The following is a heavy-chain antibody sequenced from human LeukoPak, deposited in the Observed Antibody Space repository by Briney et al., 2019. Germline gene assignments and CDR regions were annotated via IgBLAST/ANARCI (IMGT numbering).Heavy chain of an antibody. J-gene: IGHJ4*02. CDR3: ASAMVEY. CDR2: IKQDGSEK. Sequence: GGSLRLSCAASGFTFSSYTMNWVRQAPGKGLEWVANIKQDGSEKYYVDSVKGRFTISRDNAKNSLYLQMNSLRAEGTAVYYCASAMVEYWGQGTLVTVSS. D-gene: IGHD5-18*01. V-gene: IGHV3-7*01. CDR1: GFTFSSYT.